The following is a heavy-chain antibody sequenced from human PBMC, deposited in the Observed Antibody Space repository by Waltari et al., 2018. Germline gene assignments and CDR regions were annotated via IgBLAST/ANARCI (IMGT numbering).Heavy chain of an antibody. V-gene: IGHV4-34*01. J-gene: IGHJ5*02. CDR3: ARGYCSSTSCIKGGWFDP. D-gene: IGHD2-2*01. CDR2: INHSGRT. Sequence: QVQLQQWGAGLLKPSETLSLTCAVYGGSFSGYYWSWIRQPPGKGLEWSGEINHSGRTNYNPSRKSRVTRSVDTSKNQFSLKLSSVTAADTAVYYCARGYCSSTSCIKGGWFDPWGQGTLVTVSS. CDR1: GGSFSGYY.